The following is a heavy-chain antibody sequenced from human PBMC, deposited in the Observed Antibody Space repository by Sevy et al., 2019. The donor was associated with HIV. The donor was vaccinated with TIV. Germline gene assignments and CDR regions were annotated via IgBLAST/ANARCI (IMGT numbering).Heavy chain of an antibody. CDR1: GGSFSGYY. J-gene: IGHJ5*02. CDR3: ARGRIAVAGTWGWFDP. CDR2: INHSGST. Sequence: SETLSLTCAVYGGSFSGYYWSWIRQPPGKGLEWIGEINHSGSTNYNPSLKSRVTISVDTSKNQFSLKLSSVTAADPAVYYCARGRIAVAGTWGWFDPWGQGTLVTVSS. V-gene: IGHV4-34*01. D-gene: IGHD6-19*01.